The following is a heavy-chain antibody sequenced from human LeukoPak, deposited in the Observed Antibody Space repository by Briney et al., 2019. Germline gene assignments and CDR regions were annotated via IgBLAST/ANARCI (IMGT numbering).Heavy chain of an antibody. CDR2: ISSNGGST. CDR1: GFTFSSYA. CDR3: ARDCLSTYSSSWYDY. V-gene: IGHV3-64*01. J-gene: IGHJ4*02. Sequence: GGSLRLSCAASGFTFSSYAMHWVRQAPGKGLEYVSAISSNGGSTYYANSVEGRFTISRDNSKNTLYLQMGSLRAEDMAVYYCARDCLSTYSSSWYDYWGQGTLVTVSS. D-gene: IGHD6-13*01.